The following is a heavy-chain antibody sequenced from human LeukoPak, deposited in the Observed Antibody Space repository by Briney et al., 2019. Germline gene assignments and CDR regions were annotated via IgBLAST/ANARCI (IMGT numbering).Heavy chain of an antibody. CDR3: ARDLIVRGTAILGY. D-gene: IGHD1-26*01. Sequence: GGSLRLSCAASGSTFSSYSMNWVRQAPGKGLEWVSSISSSSSYIYYADSVKGRFTISRDNAKNSLYLQMNSLRAEDTAVNYWARDLIVRGTAILGYWGQGTLVTVSS. CDR1: GSTFSSYS. V-gene: IGHV3-21*01. J-gene: IGHJ4*02. CDR2: ISSSSSYI.